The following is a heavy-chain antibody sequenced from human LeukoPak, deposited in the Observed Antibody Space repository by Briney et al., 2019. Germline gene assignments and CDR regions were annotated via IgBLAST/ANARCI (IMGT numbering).Heavy chain of an antibody. V-gene: IGHV4-59*08. J-gene: IGHJ4*02. CDR2: IYYSGST. D-gene: IGHD3-10*01. CDR3: ARLQAGIGEFTFDY. CDR1: GGSISSYY. Sequence: TASETLSLTCTVSGGSISSYYWSWIRQPPGNGLEWIGYIYYSGSTNYNSSLKSRVTISVDTSKNQFSLKLRSVTAADTAVYYCARLQAGIGEFTFDYWGQGTLVTVSS.